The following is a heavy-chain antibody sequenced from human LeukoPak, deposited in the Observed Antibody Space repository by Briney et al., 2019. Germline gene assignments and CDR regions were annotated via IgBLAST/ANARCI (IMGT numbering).Heavy chain of an antibody. V-gene: IGHV1-18*01. J-gene: IGHJ4*02. CDR2: ISAYNGNT. CDR1: GYTFTSYG. Sequence: GASVKVSCKASGYTFTSYGISWVRQAPGQGLKWMGWISAYNGNTNYAQKLQGRVTMTTDTSTSTAYMELRSLRSDDTAVYYCARDRPAAGSACFDYWGQGTLVTVSS. D-gene: IGHD6-13*01. CDR3: ARDRPAAGSACFDY.